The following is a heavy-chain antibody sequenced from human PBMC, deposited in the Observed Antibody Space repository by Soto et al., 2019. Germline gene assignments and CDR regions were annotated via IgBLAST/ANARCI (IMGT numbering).Heavy chain of an antibody. Sequence: VSGPTLVNPTQTLTLTCTFSGSSLSTSGMCVSWIRQPPGKALEWLALIDWDDDKYYSTSLKTRLTISKDTSKNQVVLTMTNMDPVDTATYYCARIGGSGWYFDYWGQGTLVTVSS. CDR3: ARIGGSGWYFDY. D-gene: IGHD6-19*01. V-gene: IGHV2-70*01. CDR1: GSSLSTSGMC. CDR2: IDWDDDK. J-gene: IGHJ4*02.